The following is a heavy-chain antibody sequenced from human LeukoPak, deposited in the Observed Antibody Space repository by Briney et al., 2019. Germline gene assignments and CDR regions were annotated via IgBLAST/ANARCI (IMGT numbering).Heavy chain of an antibody. CDR1: GGSFSGYY. Sequence: PSETLSLTCAIYGGSFSGYYWSWIRQPPGKGLEWIGEINHSGSTNYNPSLKSRVTISVDTSKNQFSLKLSSVTAADTAVYYCARANFPGTSFDYWGQGTLVTVSS. CDR2: INHSGST. J-gene: IGHJ4*02. CDR3: ARANFPGTSFDY. V-gene: IGHV4-34*01. D-gene: IGHD6-13*01.